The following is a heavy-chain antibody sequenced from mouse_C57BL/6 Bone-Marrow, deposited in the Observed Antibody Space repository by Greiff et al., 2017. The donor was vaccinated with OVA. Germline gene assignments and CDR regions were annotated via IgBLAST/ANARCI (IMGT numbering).Heavy chain of an antibody. CDR1: GFPFSSYG. V-gene: IGHV5-6*01. Sequence: EVQLVESGGDLVKPGGSLTLSCAASGFPFSSYGMSWVRPTPDKRLAWVATIRSGGSYTYYPASVKGRFTISRDNAKNTLYLQMSSRKSEDTAMYYCARDDGYYGAYWGQGTLVTVSA. J-gene: IGHJ3*01. CDR3: ARDDGYYGAY. CDR2: IRSGGSYT. D-gene: IGHD2-3*01.